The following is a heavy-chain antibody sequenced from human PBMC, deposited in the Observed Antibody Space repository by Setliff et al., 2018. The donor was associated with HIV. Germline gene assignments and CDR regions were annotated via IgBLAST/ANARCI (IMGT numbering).Heavy chain of an antibody. Sequence: SETLSLTCAVSGYSISSGYYWGWIRQPPGKGLEWIGSIYHSGSTNYNPPLKSRVTISVDTSKNQISLKLSSVTAADTAVYYCASRSSYVPLYFYYMDVWGKGTTVTVSS. V-gene: IGHV4-38-2*01. CDR2: IYHSGST. CDR1: GYSISSGYY. CDR3: ASRSSYVPLYFYYMDV. J-gene: IGHJ6*03. D-gene: IGHD3-16*01.